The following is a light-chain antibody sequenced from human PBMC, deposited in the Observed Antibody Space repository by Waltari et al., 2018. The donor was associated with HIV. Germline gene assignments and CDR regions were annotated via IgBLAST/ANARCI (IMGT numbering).Light chain of an antibody. CDR1: QTIYTC. J-gene: IGKJ4*01. CDR3: QQRTSWPFT. CDR2: GAS. V-gene: IGKV3-11*01. Sequence: EIVLTQSPATLSLSPGEGATLSCRASQTIYTCLAWYQLKPGQSLRLLIYGASTRATGIPARFSGSGSDTDFSLTISSLEPEDFAVFYCQQRTSWPFTFGGGTKVEI.